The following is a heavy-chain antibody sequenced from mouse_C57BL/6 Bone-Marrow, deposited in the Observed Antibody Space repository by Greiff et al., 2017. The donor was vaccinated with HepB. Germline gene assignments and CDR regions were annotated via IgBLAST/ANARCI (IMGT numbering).Heavy chain of an antibody. CDR2: IYPGDGDT. CDR3: ARTITTVVRYAMDY. J-gene: IGHJ4*01. V-gene: IGHV1-82*01. Sequence: VQLQQSGPELVKPGASVKISCKASGYAFSSSWMNWVKQRPGKGLEWIGRIYPGDGDTNYNGKFKGKATLTADKSSSTAYMQLSSLTSEDSAVYFCARTITTVVRYAMDYWGQGTSVTVSS. D-gene: IGHD1-1*01. CDR1: GYAFSSSW.